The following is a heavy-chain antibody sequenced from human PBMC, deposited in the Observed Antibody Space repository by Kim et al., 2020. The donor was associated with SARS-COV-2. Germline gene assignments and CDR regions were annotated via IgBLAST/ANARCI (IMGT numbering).Heavy chain of an antibody. CDR1: GYTFTSNY. Sequence: ASVKVSCKASGYTFTSNYLHWVRQAPGQGLEWMGIIKPSGGSTRYAQKFQGRVTMTRDTSTSTVYMILSSLRSEDTAVYYCVRDGNRAFDNWGQGTLVTVSS. CDR2: IKPSGGST. CDR3: VRDGNRAFDN. J-gene: IGHJ4*02. D-gene: IGHD1-1*01. V-gene: IGHV1-46*01.